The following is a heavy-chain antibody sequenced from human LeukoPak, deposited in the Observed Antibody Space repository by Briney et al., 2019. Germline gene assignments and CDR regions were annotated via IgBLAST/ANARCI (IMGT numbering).Heavy chain of an antibody. J-gene: IGHJ5*02. CDR2: INHGGST. CDR1: GGSFSGNY. Sequence: SETLSVTCAVYGGSFSGNYWSCIRQPPGKGLEWIGKINHGGSTNYNPSLKSRVTISVDTSKSQFSLKLSSVTAADTAVYYCARGGSNYYGSGSYRRNWFNPWGQGTLVTVSS. CDR3: ARGGSNYYGSGSYRRNWFNP. D-gene: IGHD3-10*01. V-gene: IGHV4-34*01.